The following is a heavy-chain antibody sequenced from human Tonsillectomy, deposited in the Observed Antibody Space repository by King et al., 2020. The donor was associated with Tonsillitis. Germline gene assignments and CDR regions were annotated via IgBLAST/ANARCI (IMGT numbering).Heavy chain of an antibody. CDR3: AREGRYFDSSGYYSGGFDI. CDR1: GFTFSDYY. J-gene: IGHJ3*02. CDR2: ISGSSSYT. Sequence: VQLVESGGGLVKPGGSLRLSCVASGFTFSDYYMSWIRQAPGKGLEWVSSISGSSSYTNYADSLKGRFTISRDNAKNSLYLQMNGLRAADTAVYYCAREGRYFDSSGYYSGGFDIWGQGTVVTVSS. D-gene: IGHD3-22*01. V-gene: IGHV3-11*06.